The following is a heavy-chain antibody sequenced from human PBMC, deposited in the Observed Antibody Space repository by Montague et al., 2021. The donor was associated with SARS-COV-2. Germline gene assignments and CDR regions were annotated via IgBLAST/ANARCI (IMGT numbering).Heavy chain of an antibody. CDR3: ARLALGSVSGCLDY. V-gene: IGHV3-7*01. D-gene: IGHD6-19*01. CDR1: GFTSSDYY. CDR2: INTDDSAK. J-gene: IGHJ4*02. Sequence: SLRLSCAASGFTSSDYYMTWVRQAPGKGLQWVSNINTDDSAKTSXDSVKGRFTISRDNAKNSLILQMNRRKDEDTAVYYCARLALGSVSGCLDYWGQGTLVTVSS.